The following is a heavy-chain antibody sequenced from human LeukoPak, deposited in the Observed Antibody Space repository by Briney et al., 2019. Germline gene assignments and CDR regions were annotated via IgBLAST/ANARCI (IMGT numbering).Heavy chain of an antibody. J-gene: IGHJ3*02. CDR2: IYTSGST. CDR3: AREFGYCSGGSCPHDAFDI. CDR1: GGSISSSSYY. V-gene: IGHV4-61*02. D-gene: IGHD2-15*01. Sequence: PSETLSLTCTVSGGSISSSSYYWSWVRQPAGKGLEWIGRIYTSGSTNYNPSLKSRVTMSVDTSKNQFSLKLSSVTAADTAVYYCAREFGYCSGGSCPHDAFDIWGQGTMVTVSS.